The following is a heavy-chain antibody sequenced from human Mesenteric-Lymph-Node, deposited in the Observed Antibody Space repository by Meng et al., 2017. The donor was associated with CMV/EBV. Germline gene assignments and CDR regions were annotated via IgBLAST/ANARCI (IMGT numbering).Heavy chain of an antibody. CDR1: GFTFSRYS. J-gene: IGHJ4*02. CDR2: ISSSSTYI. Sequence: GGSLRLSCAASGFTFSRYSMTWVRQAPGKGLEWVSSISSSSTYIFYADSLKGRFTISRDNAKNSLYLQMNSLRAEDTAVYYCARESVVVPAAPYYFDYWGQGALVTVSS. D-gene: IGHD2-2*01. V-gene: IGHV3-21*01. CDR3: ARESVVVPAAPYYFDY.